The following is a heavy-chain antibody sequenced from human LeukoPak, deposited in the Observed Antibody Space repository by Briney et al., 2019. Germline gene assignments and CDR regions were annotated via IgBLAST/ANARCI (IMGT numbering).Heavy chain of an antibody. CDR3: ARDNYGIGDY. D-gene: IGHD4-11*01. Sequence: ASVTVSCKASGYTFTVHYIHWVRQAPGQGLEGMGWVNPNSGGTNYAQKFQGRVTITRDTSITTAYMDLSSLRSDDTAVYYCARDNYGIGDYWGQGTLVTVSS. J-gene: IGHJ4*02. V-gene: IGHV1-2*02. CDR1: GYTFTVHY. CDR2: VNPNSGGT.